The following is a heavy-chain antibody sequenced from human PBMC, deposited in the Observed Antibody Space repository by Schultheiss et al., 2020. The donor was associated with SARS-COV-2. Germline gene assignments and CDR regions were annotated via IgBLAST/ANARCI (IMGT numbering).Heavy chain of an antibody. D-gene: IGHD3-10*01. CDR1: GGSISSGGYY. J-gene: IGHJ5*02. Sequence: SETLSLTCTVSGGSISSGGYYWSWIRQHPGKGLEWIGEINHSGSTNYNPSLKSRVTISVDTSKNQFSLKLSSVTAADTAVYYCARRITMVRGQGWFDPWGQGTLVTVSS. CDR3: ARRITMVRGQGWFDP. CDR2: INHSGST. V-gene: IGHV4-61*08.